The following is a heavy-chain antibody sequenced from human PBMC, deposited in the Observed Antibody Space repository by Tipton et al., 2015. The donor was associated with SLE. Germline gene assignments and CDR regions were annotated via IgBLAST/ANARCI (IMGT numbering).Heavy chain of an antibody. Sequence: TLSLTCTVSGGSISSYYWSWIRQPPGKGLEWIGYMYYSGNTYYNPSLKSRVHISEDTSNNLFSLRLSSVTAADTAVYYCAGGYDFYYMDVWGQGTTVTVSS. CDR2: MYYSGNT. CDR3: AGGYDFYYMDV. J-gene: IGHJ6*03. V-gene: IGHV4-59*06. CDR1: GGSISSYY.